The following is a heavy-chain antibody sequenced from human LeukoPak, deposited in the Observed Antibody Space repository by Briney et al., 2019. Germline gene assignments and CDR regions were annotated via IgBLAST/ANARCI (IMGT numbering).Heavy chain of an antibody. D-gene: IGHD1-26*01. Sequence: PGGSLRLSCAASGFTFSSYSMNWVRQAPGKGLEWVSSISSSSSYIYYADSVKGRFTISRDNAKNSLYLQMNSLRVEDTAVYYCASFRGSYSYYFDYWGQGTLVTVSS. CDR2: ISSSSSYI. J-gene: IGHJ4*02. V-gene: IGHV3-21*01. CDR3: ASFRGSYSYYFDY. CDR1: GFTFSSYS.